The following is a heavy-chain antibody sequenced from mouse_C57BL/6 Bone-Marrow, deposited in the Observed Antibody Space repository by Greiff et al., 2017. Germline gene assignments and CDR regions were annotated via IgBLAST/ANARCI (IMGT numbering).Heavy chain of an antibody. V-gene: IGHV3-6*01. CDR1: GYSITSGYY. Sequence: DVQLQESGPGLVKPSQSLSLTCSVTGYSITSGYYWNWIRQFPGNKLEWMGYISYDGSNNYNPSLKNRISITRDTSKNQFFLKLNSVTTEDTATYYCARDLGVAYWGQGTLVTVSA. J-gene: IGHJ3*01. CDR3: ARDLGVAY. CDR2: ISYDGSN. D-gene: IGHD4-1*01.